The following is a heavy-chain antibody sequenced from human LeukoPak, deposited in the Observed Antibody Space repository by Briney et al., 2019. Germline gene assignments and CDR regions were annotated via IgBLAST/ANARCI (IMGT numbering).Heavy chain of an antibody. CDR2: ISTTGSYI. D-gene: IGHD4-17*01. CDR3: TRVNGDHYYFDY. J-gene: IGHJ4*02. Sequence: PGGSLRLSCAASGFTFSSFYMNWVRQAPGKGLAWVSSISTTGSYIYYADSLKGRFTISRDNAKNSLYLQMDSLRAEDTAVYYCTRVNGDHYYFDYWGQGTLVTVSS. V-gene: IGHV3-21*01. CDR1: GFTFSSFY.